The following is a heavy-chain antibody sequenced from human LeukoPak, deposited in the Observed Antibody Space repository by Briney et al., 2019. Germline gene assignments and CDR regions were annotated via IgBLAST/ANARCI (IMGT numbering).Heavy chain of an antibody. CDR3: AASVRTYYDFWSGYYKGGFDY. D-gene: IGHD3-3*01. J-gene: IGHJ4*02. V-gene: IGHV3-9*01. CDR1: GFTFDDYA. CDR2: ISWNSGSI. Sequence: GGSLRLSCAASGFTFDDYAMHWVRQAPGKGLEWVSGISWNSGSIGYADSVKGRFTISRDNAKNSLYLQMNSLRAEDTALYYCAASVRTYYDFWSGYYKGGFDYWGQGTLVTVSS.